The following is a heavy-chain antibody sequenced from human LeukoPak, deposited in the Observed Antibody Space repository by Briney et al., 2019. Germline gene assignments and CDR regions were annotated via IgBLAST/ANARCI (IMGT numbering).Heavy chain of an antibody. Sequence: PGGSLRLSCAASGFTFDDYAMHWVRQAPRKGLEWVSGISWNSGSIGYADSVKGRFTISRDNAKNSLYLQMNSLRAEDTALYYCAKDSGSYRQGWSDPWGQGTLVTVSS. D-gene: IGHD1-26*01. CDR2: ISWNSGSI. V-gene: IGHV3-9*01. CDR1: GFTFDDYA. CDR3: AKDSGSYRQGWSDP. J-gene: IGHJ5*02.